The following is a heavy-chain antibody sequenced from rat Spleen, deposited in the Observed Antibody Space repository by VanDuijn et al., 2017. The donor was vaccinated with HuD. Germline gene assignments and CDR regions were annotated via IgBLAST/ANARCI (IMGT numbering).Heavy chain of an antibody. Sequence: EVQLVESDGGLVQPGRSLKLSCAASGFTFSDYYMAWVRQAPTKGLEWVATISYDGSSTYYRDSVKGRFTISRDNAKSTLYLQMDSLRSEDTATYYCARHEIASYVMDAWGQGASVTVSS. V-gene: IGHV5-29*01. D-gene: IGHD1-2*01. CDR1: GFTFSDYY. CDR2: ISYDGSST. J-gene: IGHJ4*01. CDR3: ARHEIASYVMDA.